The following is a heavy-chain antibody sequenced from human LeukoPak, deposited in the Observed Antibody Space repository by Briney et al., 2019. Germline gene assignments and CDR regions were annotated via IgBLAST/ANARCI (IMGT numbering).Heavy chain of an antibody. CDR2: INPRSEKT. V-gene: IGHV1-8*01. Sequence: ASVKVSCKASGYTFTSYEINWVRQASGQALAWMGYINPRSEKTAYAQTFQGRVTMTMYTSISTAYMELSSLTSEDTAVYYCTRDVLLYFGESSGFDPWGQGTLVTVSS. CDR3: TRDVLLYFGESSGFDP. CDR1: GYTFTSYE. D-gene: IGHD3-10*01. J-gene: IGHJ5*02.